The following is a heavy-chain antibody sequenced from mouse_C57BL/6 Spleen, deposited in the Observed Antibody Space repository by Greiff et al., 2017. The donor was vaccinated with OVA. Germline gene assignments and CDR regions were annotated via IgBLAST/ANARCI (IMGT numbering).Heavy chain of an antibody. CDR1: GYAFSSSW. V-gene: IGHV1-82*01. D-gene: IGHD2-4*01. CDR3: ASLIWGDDYDRAWFAY. CDR2: INPGDGDT. J-gene: IGHJ3*01. Sequence: LVESGPELVKPGASVKISCKASGYAFSSSWMNWVKQRPGKGLEWIGRINPGDGDTNYNGKFKGKATLTADKSSSTAYMQLSSLTSEDSAVYFCASLIWGDDYDRAWFAYWGQGTLVTVSA.